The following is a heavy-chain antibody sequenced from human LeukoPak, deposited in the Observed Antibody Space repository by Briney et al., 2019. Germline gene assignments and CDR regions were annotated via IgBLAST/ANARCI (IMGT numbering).Heavy chain of an antibody. V-gene: IGHV3-33*01. D-gene: IGHD4-17*01. CDR1: GFTFSSYG. CDR2: IWYDGSNK. CDR3: ARDRATTVTTFDY. Sequence: GGSLRLSCAASGFTFSSYGMHWARQAPGKGLEWVAVIWYDGSNKYYADSVKGRFTISRDNSKNTLYLQMNSLRAEDTAVYYCARDRATTVTTFDYWGQGTLVTVSS. J-gene: IGHJ4*02.